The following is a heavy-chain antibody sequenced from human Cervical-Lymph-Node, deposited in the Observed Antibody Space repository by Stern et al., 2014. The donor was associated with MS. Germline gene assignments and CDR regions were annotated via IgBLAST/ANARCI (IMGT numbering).Heavy chain of an antibody. Sequence: QITLKESGPTLVKPTQTLTLTCTFSGFSLSTSGVGVGWIRQTPGKALEWLALIYWDDDKRYSPSLKSRLTITKDTSKNQVVLTMTNMDPVDTATYYCAHSLLGPSRRWFDPWGQGTLVTVSS. CDR3: AHSLLGPSRRWFDP. D-gene: IGHD7-27*01. CDR2: IYWDDDK. J-gene: IGHJ5*02. V-gene: IGHV2-5*02. CDR1: GFSLSTSGVG.